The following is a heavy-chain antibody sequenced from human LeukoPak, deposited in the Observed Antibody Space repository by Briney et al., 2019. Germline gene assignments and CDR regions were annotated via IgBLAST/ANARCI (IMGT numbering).Heavy chain of an antibody. Sequence: PSETLSLTCTVSGAFISNSYLSWIRQPAGRGLEWIGRIYNSGITNYNPSLKSRVTMSVDTSKNQFSLKLNSVTAADTAVYYCAKEGAAAGPDFDYWGQGTLVTVSS. D-gene: IGHD6-13*01. CDR2: IYNSGIT. J-gene: IGHJ4*02. V-gene: IGHV4-4*07. CDR1: GAFISNSY. CDR3: AKEGAAAGPDFDY.